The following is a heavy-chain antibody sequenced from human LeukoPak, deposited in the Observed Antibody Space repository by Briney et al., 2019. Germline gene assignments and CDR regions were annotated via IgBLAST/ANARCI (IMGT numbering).Heavy chain of an antibody. Sequence: GGSLRLSCAASGFTFDDYAMSWVRQAPGKGLEWVSHINWDGGSTYYADSVKGRFTISRDNSKNSLYLQMNSLRTEDTALYYCAKVPYDILTMPEFDYWGQGTLVTVSS. V-gene: IGHV3-43*02. CDR1: GFTFDDYA. CDR2: INWDGGST. CDR3: AKVPYDILTMPEFDY. D-gene: IGHD3-9*01. J-gene: IGHJ4*02.